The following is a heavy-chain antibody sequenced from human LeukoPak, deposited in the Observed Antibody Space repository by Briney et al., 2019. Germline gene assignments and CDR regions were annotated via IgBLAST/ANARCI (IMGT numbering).Heavy chain of an antibody. D-gene: IGHD3-10*01. CDR2: ISAYNGNT. V-gene: IGHV1-18*01. CDR3: ARGQDGSGSYYNRWFDP. CDR1: GYTFTSYG. Sequence: GASVKVSCKASGYTFTSYGISWVRQAPGQGLEWMGWISAYNGNTNYAQKFQGRVTITRNTSISTAYMELSSLRSEDTAVYYCARGQDGSGSYYNRWFDPWGQGTLVTVSS. J-gene: IGHJ5*02.